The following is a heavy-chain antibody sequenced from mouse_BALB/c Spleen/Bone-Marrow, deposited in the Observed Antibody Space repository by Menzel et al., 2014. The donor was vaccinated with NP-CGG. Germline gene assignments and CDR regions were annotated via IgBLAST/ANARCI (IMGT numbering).Heavy chain of an antibody. D-gene: IGHD4-1*01. CDR1: GFNIKDTY. J-gene: IGHJ4*01. CDR2: IDPANGNT. CDR3: ARWEYYAMDY. V-gene: IGHV14-3*02. Sequence: VQLQQSGAELVKPGASVKLSCIASGFNIKDTYMHWVKQRPEQGLEWIGGIDPANGNTKYDPKFQGKATITADTSSNTAYLQLSSLTSEDTAVYYCARWEYYAMDYWGQGTSVTVSS.